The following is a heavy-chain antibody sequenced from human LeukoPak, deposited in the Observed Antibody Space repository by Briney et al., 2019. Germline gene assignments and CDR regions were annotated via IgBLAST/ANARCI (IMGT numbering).Heavy chain of an antibody. CDR3: GKGNTASRPGFVD. CDR1: GSTFTNYE. D-gene: IGHD5-18*01. V-gene: IGHV3-23*01. Sequence: PGGSLRLSCAASGSTFTNYEMSWVRQAPGKGLEWLSSISGSGDSVFYADSVKGRFTISRDNSLNTLHLQMNSLRAEDTAFYYCGKGNTASRPGFVDWGQGTLVTVSS. CDR2: ISGSGDSV. J-gene: IGHJ4*02.